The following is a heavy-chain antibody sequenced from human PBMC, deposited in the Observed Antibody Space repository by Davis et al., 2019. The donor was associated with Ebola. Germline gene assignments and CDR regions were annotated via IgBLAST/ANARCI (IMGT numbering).Heavy chain of an antibody. Sequence: ASVKVSCKASGYTFTGYYMHWVRQAPGQGLEWMGWINPNSGGTNYAQKFQGWVTMTRDTSISTAYMELSRLRSDDTAVYYCALAGDSSPGYNAFDIWGQGTMVTVSS. V-gene: IGHV1-2*04. CDR1: GYTFTGYY. D-gene: IGHD6-6*01. CDR3: ALAGDSSPGYNAFDI. CDR2: INPNSGGT. J-gene: IGHJ3*02.